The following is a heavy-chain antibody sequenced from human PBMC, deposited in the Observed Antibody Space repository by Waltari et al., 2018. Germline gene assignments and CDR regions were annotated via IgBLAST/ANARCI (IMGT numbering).Heavy chain of an antibody. CDR3: ARVGSGNSDYYFDY. CDR2: ISDYVSNK. V-gene: IGHV3-30-3*01. D-gene: IGHD2-15*01. CDR1: GFTFSSYA. Sequence: QVQLVESGGGVVQPGRSLRLSCAASGFTFSSYAMHWVRQAPGKGLEWVAVISDYVSNKYYADSVKGRFTISRDNSKNTLYLQMNSLRAEDTAVYYCARVGSGNSDYYFDYWGQGTLVTVSS. J-gene: IGHJ4*02.